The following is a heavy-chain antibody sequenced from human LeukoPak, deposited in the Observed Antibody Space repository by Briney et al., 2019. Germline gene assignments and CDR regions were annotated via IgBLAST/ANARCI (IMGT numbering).Heavy chain of an antibody. CDR3: ARGKRYRIFDY. D-gene: IGHD5-18*01. Sequence: PSATLSLTCAVYGGSFSGYYWSWIRQPPGKGLEWIGEINHSGSTNYNPSLKSRVTISVDTSKNQFSLKLSSVTAADTAVYYCARGKRYRIFDYWGQGTLVTVSS. J-gene: IGHJ4*02. CDR1: GGSFSGYY. CDR2: INHSGST. V-gene: IGHV4-34*01.